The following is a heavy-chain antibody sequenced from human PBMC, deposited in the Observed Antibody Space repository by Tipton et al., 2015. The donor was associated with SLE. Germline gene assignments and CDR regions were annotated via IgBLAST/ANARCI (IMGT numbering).Heavy chain of an antibody. D-gene: IGHD2-15*01. CDR2: INTNTGNP. Sequence: QVQLVQSGAEVKKPGASVKVSCKASGYTFTSYAMNWVRQAPGQGLEWMGWINTNTGNPTYAQGFTGGFFFSLDTSVSTPYLQISSLKAEDTAVYYCARDAPTLDPLDYWGKGTLVTFPS. J-gene: IGHJ4*02. CDR3: ARDAPTLDPLDY. V-gene: IGHV7-4-1*02. CDR1: GYTFTSYA.